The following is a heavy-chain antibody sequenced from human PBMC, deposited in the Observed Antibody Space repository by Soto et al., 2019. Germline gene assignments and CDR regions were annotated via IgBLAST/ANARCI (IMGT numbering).Heavy chain of an antibody. CDR2: IYYSGST. CDR3: VSSHHTMGPHDS. D-gene: IGHD2-2*01. CDR1: GGSISSYY. Sequence: SETLSLTCTVSGGSISSYYWSWIRQPPGKGLEWIGFIYYSGSTNYNPSLKSRVSISVDTSKNQFSLKLTSVTAADTAVYYCVSSHHTMGPHDSWGQGTLVTVSS. J-gene: IGHJ4*02. V-gene: IGHV4-59*08.